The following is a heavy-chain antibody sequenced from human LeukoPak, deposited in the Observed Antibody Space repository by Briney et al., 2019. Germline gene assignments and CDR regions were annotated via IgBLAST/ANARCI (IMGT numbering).Heavy chain of an antibody. Sequence: SDTLSLTCTVYGGSMSGYFWSWIRQPPGKGMEWIGYIYYSGSTNYNPSLKSRVTISVDTSKNQFSLKLSSVTAADTAVYYCARSITSSWYGDFQHWGQGTLVTVSS. J-gene: IGHJ1*01. CDR3: ARSITSSWYGDFQH. CDR2: IYYSGST. D-gene: IGHD6-13*01. CDR1: GGSMSGYF. V-gene: IGHV4-59*07.